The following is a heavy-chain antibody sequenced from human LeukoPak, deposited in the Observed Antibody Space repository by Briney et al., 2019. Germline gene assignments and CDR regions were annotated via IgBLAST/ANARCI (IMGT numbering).Heavy chain of an antibody. CDR2: INHSGST. J-gene: IGHJ6*03. CDR1: GGSFSGYY. D-gene: IGHD3-22*01. Sequence: SETLSLTCAVYGGSFSGYYWSWIRQPPGKGLEWIGEINHSGSTNYNPSLKSRVTISVDTSKNQFSLKLSSVTAADTAVYYCARADYYDSSGYSRRGYYYMDVWGKGTTVTVSS. CDR3: ARADYYDSSGYSRRGYYYMDV. V-gene: IGHV4-34*01.